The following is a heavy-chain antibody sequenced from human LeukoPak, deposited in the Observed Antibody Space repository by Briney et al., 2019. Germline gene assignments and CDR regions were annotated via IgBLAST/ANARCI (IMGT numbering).Heavy chain of an antibody. Sequence: SETLSLTCTVSGGSISSGDYYWAWIRQPPGSGLEWIGSIYYTGSTYYNPSFKSRVTISIDKSKNQFSLRLSSETAADTADYYCARRNYGSDLDVWGQGTTVTVSS. CDR3: ARRNYGSDLDV. CDR1: GGSISSGDYY. V-gene: IGHV4-39*01. CDR2: IYYTGST. J-gene: IGHJ6*02. D-gene: IGHD3-10*01.